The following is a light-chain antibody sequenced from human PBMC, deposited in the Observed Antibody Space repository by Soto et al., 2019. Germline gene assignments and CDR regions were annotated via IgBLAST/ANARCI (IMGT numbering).Light chain of an antibody. V-gene: IGKV3-20*01. CDR3: QQYGSSPYT. CDR2: GAS. J-gene: IGKJ2*01. CDR1: QSVSSSY. Sequence: EIVLTQSPGTLSLSPGERATLSCRASQSVSSSYLAWYQQKPGQAPRLLIYGASSRATGIPDRFSGSGSGTDFTLTISGLESEDFAVYSCQQYGSSPYTFGQGTKLEIK.